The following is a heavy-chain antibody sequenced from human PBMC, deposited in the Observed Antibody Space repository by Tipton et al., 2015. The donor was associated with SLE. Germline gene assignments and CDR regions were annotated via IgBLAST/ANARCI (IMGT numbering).Heavy chain of an antibody. CDR1: GFTFNSYA. J-gene: IGHJ6*03. Sequence: GSLRLSCAASGFTFNSYALNWVRQAPGKGLEWVSAISGSGGTTYYADSVKGRFTISRDNSQNTLYLQLSSLRAEDTAVYYCAKDLRDGAVSYYYYCMDVWGKGTTVTVSS. CDR3: AKDLRDGAVSYYYYCMDV. V-gene: IGHV3-23*01. D-gene: IGHD6-19*01. CDR2: ISGSGGTT.